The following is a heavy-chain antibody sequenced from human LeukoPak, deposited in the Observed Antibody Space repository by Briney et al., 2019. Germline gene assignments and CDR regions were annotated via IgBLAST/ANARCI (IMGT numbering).Heavy chain of an antibody. V-gene: IGHV4-38-2*01. CDR1: GYSISSGYY. Sequence: SETLSLTCAVSGYSISSGYYWGWIRQPPGKGLEWIGSIYHSGSTYYNPFLKSRVTISVDTSKNQFSLKLSSVTAADTAVYYCARGYCSSTSCYPEGWFDPWGQGTLVTVSS. D-gene: IGHD2-2*01. CDR2: IYHSGST. J-gene: IGHJ5*02. CDR3: ARGYCSSTSCYPEGWFDP.